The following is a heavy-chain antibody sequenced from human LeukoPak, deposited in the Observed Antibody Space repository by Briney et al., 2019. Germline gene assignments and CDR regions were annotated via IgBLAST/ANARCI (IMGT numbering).Heavy chain of an antibody. CDR3: ARGGSMVAKRKYYYYYMDV. V-gene: IGHV4-59*01. J-gene: IGHJ6*03. D-gene: IGHD5-12*01. Sequence: SETLSLTCTVSGGSISSYYWSWIRQPPGKGLEWIGYIYYSGSTNYNPSLKSRVTISVDTSKNQFSLKLSSVTAADTAVYYCARGGSMVAKRKYYYYYMDVWGKGTTVTVSS. CDR1: GGSISSYY. CDR2: IYYSGST.